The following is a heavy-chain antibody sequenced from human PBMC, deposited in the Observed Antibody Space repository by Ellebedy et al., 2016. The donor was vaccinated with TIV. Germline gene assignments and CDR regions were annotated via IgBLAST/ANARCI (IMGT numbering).Heavy chain of an antibody. J-gene: IGHJ4*02. D-gene: IGHD3-16*01. V-gene: IGHV1-46*01. CDR1: GYTFTSYY. CDR3: ARGGSNPLKAPAGGY. CDR2: INPSGGST. Sequence: AASVKVSCKASGYTFTSYYMHWVRQAPGQGLEWMGIINPSGGSTSYAQKFQGRVTMTRDTSTSTVYMELSSLRSEDTAVYYCARGGSNPLKAPAGGYWGQGTLVTVSS.